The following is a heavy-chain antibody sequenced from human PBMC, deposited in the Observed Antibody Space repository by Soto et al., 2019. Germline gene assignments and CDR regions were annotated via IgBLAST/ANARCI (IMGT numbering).Heavy chain of an antibody. CDR1: GFTFSSYA. Sequence: QVQLVESGGGVVQPGRSLRLSCAASGFTFSSYAMHWVRQAPGKGLEWVAVISYDGSNKYYADSVKGRFTISRDNSKNTLYLQMNSLRAEDTAVYYCARGLVGAIGSFSPTDYWGQGTLVTVSS. CDR3: ARGLVGAIGSFSPTDY. CDR2: ISYDGSNK. J-gene: IGHJ4*02. V-gene: IGHV3-30-3*01. D-gene: IGHD1-26*01.